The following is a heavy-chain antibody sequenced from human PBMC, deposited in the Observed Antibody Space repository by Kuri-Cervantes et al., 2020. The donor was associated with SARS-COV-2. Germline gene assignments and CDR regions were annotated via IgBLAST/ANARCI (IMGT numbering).Heavy chain of an antibody. Sequence: SETLSLTCTVSGAPMSSGNYYWSWIRQPAGKQLEWIGHIYTTGSTNYNPSLKSRVTISVGTSKNQFSLRLSSVTAADTAVYYCARDFSTTGVFYWYFDLWGRGTLVTVSS. D-gene: IGHD2-8*01. V-gene: IGHV4-61*09. CDR1: GAPMSSGNYY. J-gene: IGHJ2*01. CDR2: IYTTGST. CDR3: ARDFSTTGVFYWYFDL.